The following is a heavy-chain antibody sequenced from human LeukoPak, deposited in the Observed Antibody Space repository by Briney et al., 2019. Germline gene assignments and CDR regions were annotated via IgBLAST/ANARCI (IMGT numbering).Heavy chain of an antibody. D-gene: IGHD6-19*01. CDR3: ARAFNRGLAYFDY. CDR1: GGAISRYY. V-gene: IGHV4-4*07. J-gene: IGHJ4*02. CDR2: IYTSGST. Sequence: SETLSLTCTVSGGAISRYYWSWIRQPAGKGLEWIGRIYTSGSTNYNPSLKSRVTMSVDTSKNQFSLKLSSVTAADTAVYYCARAFNRGLAYFDYWGQGTLVTVSS.